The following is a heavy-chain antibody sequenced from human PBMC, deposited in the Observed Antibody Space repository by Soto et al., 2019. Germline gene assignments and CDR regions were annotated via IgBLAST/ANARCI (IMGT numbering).Heavy chain of an antibody. V-gene: IGHV3-33*01. CDR3: ARGNWNYGYFDY. J-gene: IGHJ4*02. Sequence: QVQLVESEGGVVQPGRSLRLSCAASGFTFNNYGMHWVRQAPGKGLEWVAVIWYDGSYKYNADSVKGRFTISRDTSKNTLYLQMNSLRGEDTAVYHCARGNWNYGYFDYWGQGTLVTVSS. CDR2: IWYDGSYK. CDR1: GFTFNNYG. D-gene: IGHD1-7*01.